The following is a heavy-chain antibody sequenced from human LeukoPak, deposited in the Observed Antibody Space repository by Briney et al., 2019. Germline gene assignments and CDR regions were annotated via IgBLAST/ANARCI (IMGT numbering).Heavy chain of an antibody. CDR3: AREKGGSSWTGLDY. D-gene: IGHD6-13*01. J-gene: IGHJ4*02. CDR1: GFTFSSYS. V-gene: IGHV3-21*01. CDR2: ISSSSSYI. Sequence: PGGSLRLSCAASGFTFSSYSMNWVRQAPGKGLEWVSSISSSSSYIYYADSVKGRFTISRDNAKNSLYLQMNSLRAEDTAVYYCAREKGGSSWTGLDYWGQGTLVTVSS.